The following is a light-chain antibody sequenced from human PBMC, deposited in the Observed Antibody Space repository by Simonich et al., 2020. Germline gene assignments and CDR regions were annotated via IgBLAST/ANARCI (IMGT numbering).Light chain of an antibody. CDR3: SSYTSSSTWV. Sequence: QSALTQPASVSGSPGQSITIHCTGTSSDVGGYNYVYWYQQHPGKDPKLMIYDVSKRPSGVSNRFSVSKSGNTASLTISGLQAEDEADYYCSSYTSSSTWVFGGGTKLTVL. CDR2: DVS. CDR1: SSDVGGYNY. V-gene: IGLV2-14*01. J-gene: IGLJ3*02.